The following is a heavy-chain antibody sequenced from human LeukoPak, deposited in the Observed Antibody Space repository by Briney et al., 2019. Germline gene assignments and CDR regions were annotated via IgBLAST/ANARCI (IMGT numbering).Heavy chain of an antibody. Sequence: SETLSLTCAVYGGSFSGYYWSWIRQPPGKGLEWIGEINHSGSTNYNPSLKSRVTISVDTSKNQFSLKLSSVTAADTAVYYCARGMVRYFDWSGRYAFDIWGQGTMVTVSS. CDR3: ARGMVRYFDWSGRYAFDI. V-gene: IGHV4-34*01. CDR2: INHSGST. CDR1: GGSFSGYY. D-gene: IGHD3-9*01. J-gene: IGHJ3*02.